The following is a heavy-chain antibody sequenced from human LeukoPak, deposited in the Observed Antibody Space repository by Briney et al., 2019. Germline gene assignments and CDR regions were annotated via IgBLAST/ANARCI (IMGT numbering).Heavy chain of an antibody. J-gene: IGHJ5*02. D-gene: IGHD5-12*01. Sequence: PGGSLRLSCAASGFTVSSNYMSWVRQAPGKGLEWVSAISGSGGSTYYADSVKGRFTISRDNSKNTLYLQMNSLRAEDTAVYYCAKDWDSGYDDNWFDPWGQGTLVTVSS. CDR3: AKDWDSGYDDNWFDP. CDR1: GFTVSSNY. V-gene: IGHV3-23*01. CDR2: ISGSGGST.